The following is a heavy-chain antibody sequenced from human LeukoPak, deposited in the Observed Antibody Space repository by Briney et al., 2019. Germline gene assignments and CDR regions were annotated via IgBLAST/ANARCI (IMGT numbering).Heavy chain of an antibody. CDR1: AFTFSNSW. J-gene: IGHJ4*02. CDR2: INQDGSEN. CDR3: ARDSGYWAFDY. D-gene: IGHD6-13*01. V-gene: IGHV3-7*01. Sequence: GGSLRLSCAASAFTFSNSWMDWVRQAPAQGLEWVASINQDGSENYYADSVKGRFTISRDNANNSLYLQMNSIRAADTAVYFCARDSGYWAFDYWGQGTLVTVSS.